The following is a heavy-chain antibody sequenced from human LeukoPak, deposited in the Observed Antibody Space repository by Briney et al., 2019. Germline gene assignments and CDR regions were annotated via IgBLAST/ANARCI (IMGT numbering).Heavy chain of an antibody. CDR2: ISYDGSNK. V-gene: IGHV3-30*18. CDR3: AKDVMAAADTEGFDY. D-gene: IGHD6-13*01. J-gene: IGHJ4*02. CDR1: GFTFSSYG. Sequence: PGRSLRLSCAASGFTFSSYGMHWVRQAPGKGLEWVAVISYDGSNKYYADSVKGRFTISRDNSKNTLYLQMNSLRAEDTAVYYCAKDVMAAADTEGFDYWGQGTLVTVSS.